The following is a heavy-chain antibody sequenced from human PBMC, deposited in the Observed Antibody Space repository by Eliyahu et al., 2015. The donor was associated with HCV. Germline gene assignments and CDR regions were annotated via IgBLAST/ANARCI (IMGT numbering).Heavy chain of an antibody. V-gene: IGHV4-39*01. Sequence: QLQLQASGPGLVKSSETLSLTCTVSGDSISNNTYYWSWIRQPPEKGREWIGNIHYSGGTNYNPSLKNRVTISVEPAKNQFSLRLTSVTVADTAVYYCARQPQQLTSYPRGVIPGHWFSPWGQGALVTVSS. J-gene: IGHJ5*02. CDR2: IHYSGGT. CDR1: GDSISNNTYY. D-gene: IGHD3-10*01. CDR3: ARQPQQLTSYPRGVIPGHWFSP.